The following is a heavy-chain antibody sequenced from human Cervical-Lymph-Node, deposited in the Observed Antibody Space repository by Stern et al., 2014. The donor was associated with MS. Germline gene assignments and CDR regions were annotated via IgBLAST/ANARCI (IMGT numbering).Heavy chain of an antibody. CDR3: MGVGDAMHV. V-gene: IGHV3-30*03. J-gene: IGHJ6*02. CDR1: GFSLSNSG. CDR2: MTFVVGNK. Sequence: VQLVESGGGVVQPGRSLTLSCAASGFSLSNSGMHWVRQAPGKGLEWVAVMTFVVGNKKYGESVKGRFSISMDKANNTPLMQLNSLRPEDTAVYYCMGVGDAMHVWGQGTTVIVSS.